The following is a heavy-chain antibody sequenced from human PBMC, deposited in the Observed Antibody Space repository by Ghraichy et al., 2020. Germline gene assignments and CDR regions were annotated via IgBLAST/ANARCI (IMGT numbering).Heavy chain of an antibody. D-gene: IGHD4-11*01. CDR2: IWYDGSNK. CDR1: GFTFSSYG. J-gene: IGHJ6*02. CDR3: ARSFDYSTPDYYYYYGMDV. Sequence: GGSLRLSCAASGFTFSSYGMHWVRQAPGKGLEWVAVIWYDGSNKYYADSVKGRFTISRDNSKNTLYLQMNSLRAEDTAVYYCARSFDYSTPDYYYYYGMDVWGQGTTVTVSS. V-gene: IGHV3-33*01.